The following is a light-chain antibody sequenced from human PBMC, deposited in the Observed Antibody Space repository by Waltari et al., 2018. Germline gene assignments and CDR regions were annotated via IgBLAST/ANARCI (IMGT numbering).Light chain of an antibody. CDR1: QSVSSY. J-gene: IGKJ4*01. Sequence: EIVLTQSPATLSLSPGERATISCRASQSVSSYLGWYQQKPGQAPRLLVYDASNRATGIPARFSGSGSGTDFTLTISSLEPEDFAVYYCQQRSNWLTFGGGTKVEIK. V-gene: IGKV3-11*01. CDR2: DAS. CDR3: QQRSNWLT.